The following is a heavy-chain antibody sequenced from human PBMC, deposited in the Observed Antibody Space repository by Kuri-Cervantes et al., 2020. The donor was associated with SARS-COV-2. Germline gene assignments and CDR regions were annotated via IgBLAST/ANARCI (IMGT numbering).Heavy chain of an antibody. CDR2: IYYSGST. CDR3: ARVHLKRITIFGVVTPSYGMDV. V-gene: IGHV4-30-4*08. Sequence: LRLSCTVSGGSISSGGYYWSWIRQPPGKGLEWIGYIYYSGSTYYNPSLKSRVTISVDTSKNQFSLKLSSVTAADTAVYYCARVHLKRITIFGVVTPSYGMDVWGQGTTVTVSS. J-gene: IGHJ6*02. CDR1: GGSISSGGYY. D-gene: IGHD3-3*01.